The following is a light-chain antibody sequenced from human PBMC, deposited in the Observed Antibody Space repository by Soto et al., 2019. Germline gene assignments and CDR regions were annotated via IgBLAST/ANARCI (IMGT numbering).Light chain of an antibody. Sequence: QSALTQPRSVSGSPGQSVTISCTGTSSDVGGYDYVSWYQQHPGKAPKVMISDVSNRPSGVPDRFSGSKSGNTASLTISGLQAEDEADYYCCSYAGSYTVVFGGGTKLTVL. CDR2: DVS. J-gene: IGLJ2*01. CDR1: SSDVGGYDY. V-gene: IGLV2-11*01. CDR3: CSYAGSYTVV.